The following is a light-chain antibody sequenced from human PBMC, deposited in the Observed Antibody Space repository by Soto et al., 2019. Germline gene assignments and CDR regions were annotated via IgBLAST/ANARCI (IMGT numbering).Light chain of an antibody. Sequence: DIQMTQSPSSLSASVGDRITITCRASQTISSYLNWYQQKPGKAPKLLIFAASSLQSGVPSRFSGGGSGTEFTLTISSLQTDDFSTYYCQQYHSYWTFGQGTKVDI. CDR1: QTISSY. J-gene: IGKJ1*01. V-gene: IGKV1-39*01. CDR2: AAS. CDR3: QQYHSYWT.